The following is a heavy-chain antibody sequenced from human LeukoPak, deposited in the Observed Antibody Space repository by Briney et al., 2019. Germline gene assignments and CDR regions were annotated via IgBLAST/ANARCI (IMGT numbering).Heavy chain of an antibody. CDR2: INRNSGGT. CDR1: GFTFTAYY. D-gene: IGHD7-27*01. V-gene: IGHV1-2*02. J-gene: IGHJ4*02. CDR3: ARGPHWDPHFDY. Sequence: ASVKVSCKASGFTFTAYYMHWVRQAPGQGLEWMGWINRNSGGTNYAQKFQGRVTMTRDTSISTAYMELSRLRSDDTAVYYCARGPHWDPHFDYWGQGTLVTVSS.